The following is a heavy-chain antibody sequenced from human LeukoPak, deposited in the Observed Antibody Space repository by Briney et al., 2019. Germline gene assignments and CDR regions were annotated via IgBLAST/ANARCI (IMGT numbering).Heavy chain of an antibody. CDR3: AGGPVAARPGYFDY. CDR2: TNPNSGGT. D-gene: IGHD6-6*01. CDR1: GYTFTGYY. V-gene: IGHV1-2*02. Sequence: ASVKVSCKASGYTFTGYYMHWVRQAPGRGLEWMGWTNPNSGGTNYAQKFQGRVTMTRDTSISTAYMELSRLRSEDTAVYYCAGGPVAARPGYFDYWGQGTLVTVSS. J-gene: IGHJ4*02.